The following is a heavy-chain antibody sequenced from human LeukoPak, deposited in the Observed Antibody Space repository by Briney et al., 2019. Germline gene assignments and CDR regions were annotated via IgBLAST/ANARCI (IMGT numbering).Heavy chain of an antibody. CDR1: GYTFTSYA. CDR2: SNAGNGNT. CDR3: AREYRIGTTALGY. J-gene: IGHJ4*02. D-gene: IGHD1-7*01. Sequence: ASVKVSCKASGYTFTSYAMHWVRQAPGQRLEWMGWSNAGNGNTKYSQEFQGRVTITRDTSASTAYMELSSLRSEDTAVYYCAREYRIGTTALGYWGQGTLVTVSS. V-gene: IGHV1-3*02.